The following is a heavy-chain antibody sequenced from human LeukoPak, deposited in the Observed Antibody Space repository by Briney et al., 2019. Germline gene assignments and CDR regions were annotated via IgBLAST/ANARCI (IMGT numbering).Heavy chain of an antibody. D-gene: IGHD1-26*01. J-gene: IGHJ5*02. CDR3: ARDSRATSRYSTAERWVT. Sequence: SETLSLTCTVSGGSISSYYWSWIRQPAGKGLEWIGHIYNSGSTNYNPSLKSRVTMSVDTSKNQFSLKLSSVTAADTAVYYCARDSRATSRYSTAERWVTWGQGTPGTVSS. V-gene: IGHV4-4*07. CDR2: IYNSGST. CDR1: GGSISSYY.